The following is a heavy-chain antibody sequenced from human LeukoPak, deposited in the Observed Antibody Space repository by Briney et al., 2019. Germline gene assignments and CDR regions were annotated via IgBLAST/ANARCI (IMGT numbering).Heavy chain of an antibody. CDR1: GFTFSSYS. CDR3: AREFSMITFGGV. CDR2: ISSSSSTI. D-gene: IGHD3-16*01. Sequence: PGGSLRLSCAASGFTFSSYSMNWVRQAPGKGLEWVSYISSSSSTIYYADSVKGRFTISRDNAKNSLYLQMNRLRDEDTAVYYCAREFSMITFGGVWGQGTLVTVSS. V-gene: IGHV3-48*02. J-gene: IGHJ4*02.